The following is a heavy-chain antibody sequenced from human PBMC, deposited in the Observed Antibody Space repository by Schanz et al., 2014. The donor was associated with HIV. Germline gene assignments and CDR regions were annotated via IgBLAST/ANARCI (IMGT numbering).Heavy chain of an antibody. V-gene: IGHV3-30*18. Sequence: VQLVESGGGVVQPGRSLKLSCAASGFTFSNYGMHWVRQAPGKGLEWVAVISYDGTKKHYADSVKGRFTISRDNSKNSLSLLIKSLRAEDAAVYYCAKDRNYYESKYRGKGNYYYYYGMDVWGQGTTVTVSS. CDR3: AKDRNYYESKYRGKGNYYYYYGMDV. J-gene: IGHJ6*02. CDR1: GFTFSNYG. D-gene: IGHD3-22*01. CDR2: ISYDGTKK.